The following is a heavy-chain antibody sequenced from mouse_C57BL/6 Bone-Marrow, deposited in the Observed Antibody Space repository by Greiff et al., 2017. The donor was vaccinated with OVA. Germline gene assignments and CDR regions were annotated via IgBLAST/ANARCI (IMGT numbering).Heavy chain of an antibody. CDR1: GFSFNTYA. CDR2: IRSKSNNYAT. V-gene: IGHV10-1*01. J-gene: IGHJ3*01. Sequence: EVQGVESGGGLVQPKGSLKLSCAASGFSFNTYAMNWVRQAPGKGLEWVARIRSKSNNYATYYADSVKDRFTISRDDSESMLYLQMNNLKTEDTARYYCVRQGYYGSSSWFAYWGQGTLVTVSA. CDR3: VRQGYYGSSSWFAY. D-gene: IGHD1-1*01.